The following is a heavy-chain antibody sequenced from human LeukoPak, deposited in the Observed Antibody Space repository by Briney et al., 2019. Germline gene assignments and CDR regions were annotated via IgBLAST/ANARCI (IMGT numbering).Heavy chain of an antibody. CDR2: MNSDGSNT. V-gene: IGHV3-74*01. CDR3: AREAAAIGAWYFDF. Sequence: GGSLRLSCAVSGFTLSNYWMHWVRQAPGKGLVWVSRMNSDGSNTAYADSVKGRFTISRDNGKSTLYLQMNNLRAEDTAVYFCAREAAAIGAWYFDFWGRGTRVSVSS. J-gene: IGHJ2*01. D-gene: IGHD6-13*01. CDR1: GFTLSNYW.